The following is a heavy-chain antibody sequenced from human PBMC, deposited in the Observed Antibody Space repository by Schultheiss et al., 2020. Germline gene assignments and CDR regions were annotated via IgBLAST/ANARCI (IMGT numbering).Heavy chain of an antibody. J-gene: IGHJ2*01. CDR2: IYYSGST. CDR1: GGSISSYY. Sequence: SQTLSLTCTVSGGSISSYYWSWIRQPPGKGLEWIGYIYYSGSTNYNPSLKSRVTISVDTSKNQFSLKLSSVTAAATAVYYCARAVWNYVWYFDLWGRGTLVTVAS. D-gene: IGHD1-7*01. V-gene: IGHV4-59*01. CDR3: ARAVWNYVWYFDL.